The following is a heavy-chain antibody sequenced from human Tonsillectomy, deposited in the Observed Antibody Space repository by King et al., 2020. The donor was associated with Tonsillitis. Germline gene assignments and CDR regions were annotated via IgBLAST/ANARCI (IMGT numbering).Heavy chain of an antibody. CDR2: ISRSSSFR. CDR1: GFTFSSYS. V-gene: IGHV3-21*01. Sequence: VQLVESGGGLVKPGGSLRLSCAASGFTFSSYSMNWVRQAPGKGLEWVSSISRSSSFRYHADSVKGRFTISRDNGKNSLYLQMNSLRAEDTAVYYCARDRLRANAFDIWGQGTMLTVSS. D-gene: IGHD3-16*01. J-gene: IGHJ3*02. CDR3: ARDRLRANAFDI.